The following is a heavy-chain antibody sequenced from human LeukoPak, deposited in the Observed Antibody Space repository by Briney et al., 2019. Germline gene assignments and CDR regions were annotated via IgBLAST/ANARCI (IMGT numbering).Heavy chain of an antibody. Sequence: PSETLSLTCAVYGGSFSGYYWSWIRQPPGKGLEWIGEINHSGSTNYNPSLKSRVTISVDTSKNQFSLKLSSVTAADTAVYYCAREGGSQYLGERAFDIWGQGTMVTVSS. V-gene: IGHV4-34*01. D-gene: IGHD1-26*01. CDR1: GGSFSGYY. J-gene: IGHJ3*02. CDR2: INHSGST. CDR3: AREGGSQYLGERAFDI.